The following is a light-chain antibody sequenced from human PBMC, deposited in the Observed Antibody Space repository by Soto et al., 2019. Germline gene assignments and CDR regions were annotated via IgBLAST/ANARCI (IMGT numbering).Light chain of an antibody. Sequence: QSVLTQPPSVSGAPGQRVTISCTGSSSNIGAGYDVHWYQQLPGTAPKLLIYGNHNRPSGVPDRFSGSKSGTSASLAITGLQVEDDADYYCQSYDSSLSGSVFGGGTKLTVL. J-gene: IGLJ2*01. CDR3: QSYDSSLSGSV. CDR1: SSNIGAGYD. CDR2: GNH. V-gene: IGLV1-40*01.